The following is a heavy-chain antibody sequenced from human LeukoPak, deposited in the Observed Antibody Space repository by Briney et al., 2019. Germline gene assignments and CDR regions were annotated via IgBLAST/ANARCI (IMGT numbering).Heavy chain of an antibody. CDR1: GFTVSSNY. J-gene: IGHJ3*02. D-gene: IGHD3-3*02. CDR3: AREISRTGAFDI. V-gene: IGHV3-53*05. Sequence: GGSLRLSCAASGFTVSSNYMSWVRQAPGKGLEWVSVIYSGGSTYYADAVKGRFTISRDNSKNTLYLQMNSLRAEDTAVYYCAREISRTGAFDIWGQGTMVTVSS. CDR2: IYSGGST.